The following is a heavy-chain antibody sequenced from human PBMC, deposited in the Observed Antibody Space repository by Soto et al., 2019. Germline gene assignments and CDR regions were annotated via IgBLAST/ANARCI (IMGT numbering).Heavy chain of an antibody. CDR3: ARDPLHHGSTFDY. CDR2: IIPIFGTA. J-gene: IGHJ4*02. Sequence: KGSCTASGGTFSSYAISCVRQAPGQGLEWMGGIIPIFGTANYAQKFQGRVTITADESTSTAYMELSSLRSEDTAVYYCARDPLHHGSTFDYWGQGNLVTGSS. V-gene: IGHV1-69*01. D-gene: IGHD3-10*01. CDR1: GGTFSSYA.